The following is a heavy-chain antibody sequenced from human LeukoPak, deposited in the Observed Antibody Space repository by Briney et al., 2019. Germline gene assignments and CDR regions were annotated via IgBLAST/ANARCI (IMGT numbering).Heavy chain of an antibody. Sequence: ASVKVSCKASGYTFTSYGISWVRQAPGQGLEWMGWISAYNGNTNYAQKLQGRVTMTTDTSTSTAYMELRSLRSDDTAVYYCARGRYYYDSSGYYSLSDYYYYYMDVWGKGTTVTISS. D-gene: IGHD3-22*01. CDR1: GYTFTSYG. V-gene: IGHV1-18*01. J-gene: IGHJ6*03. CDR3: ARGRYYYDSSGYYSLSDYYYYYMDV. CDR2: ISAYNGNT.